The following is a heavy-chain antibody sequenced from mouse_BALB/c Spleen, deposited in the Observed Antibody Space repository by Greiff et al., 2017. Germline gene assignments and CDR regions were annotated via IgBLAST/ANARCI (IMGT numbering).Heavy chain of an antibody. CDR3: VRDQGTLLRYPAWFAY. D-gene: IGHD1-1*01. CDR2: IWTGGGT. CDR1: GFSLTSYD. V-gene: IGHV2-9-2*01. Sequence: VKLMESGPGLVAPSQSLSITCTVSGFSLTSYDISWIRQPPGKGLEWLGVIWTGGGTNYNSAFMSRLSISKDNSKSQVFLKMNSLQTDDTAIYYCVRDQGTLLRYPAWFAYWGQGTLVTVSA. J-gene: IGHJ3*01.